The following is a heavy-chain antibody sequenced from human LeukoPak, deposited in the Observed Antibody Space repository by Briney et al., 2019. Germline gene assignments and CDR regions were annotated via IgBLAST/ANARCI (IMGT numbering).Heavy chain of an antibody. J-gene: IGHJ4*02. CDR3: ARSDIVVVPANFDY. CDR1: GFTFSSYA. Sequence: GGSLRLSCAASGFTFSSYAMHWVRQAPGKGLEWVAVISYDGSNKYYADSVKGRFTISRDNSKNTLYLQMNSLRAEDTAVYYCARSDIVVVPANFDYWGQGALVTVSS. CDR2: ISYDGSNK. D-gene: IGHD2-2*01. V-gene: IGHV3-30-3*01.